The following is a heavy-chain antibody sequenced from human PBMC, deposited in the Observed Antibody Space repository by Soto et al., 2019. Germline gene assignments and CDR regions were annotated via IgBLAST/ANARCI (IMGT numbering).Heavy chain of an antibody. CDR1: GFTFSSYA. CDR3: AREKPWGSGWSAFDY. Sequence: QVQLVESGGGVVQPGRSLRLSCAASGFTFSSYAMHWVRQAPGKGLEWVAVISYDGSNKYYADSVKGRFTISRDNSKNTLYLQMNSLRAEDTAVYYCAREKPWGSGWSAFDYWGQGTLVTVSS. J-gene: IGHJ4*02. D-gene: IGHD6-19*01. V-gene: IGHV3-30-3*01. CDR2: ISYDGSNK.